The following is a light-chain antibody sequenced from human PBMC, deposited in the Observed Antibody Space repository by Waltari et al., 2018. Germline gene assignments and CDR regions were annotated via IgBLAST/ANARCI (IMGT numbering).Light chain of an antibody. V-gene: IGKV3-11*01. Sequence: EIVLTQSPATLSLYPGERATLSCRASQSVSSYLAWYQQKPGQAPRLLLYDASNRATGIPARFSGSRSGTDFTLTISSLEPEDFAVYYCQQRSNWPRTFGQGTKVEIK. J-gene: IGKJ1*01. CDR2: DAS. CDR3: QQRSNWPRT. CDR1: QSVSSY.